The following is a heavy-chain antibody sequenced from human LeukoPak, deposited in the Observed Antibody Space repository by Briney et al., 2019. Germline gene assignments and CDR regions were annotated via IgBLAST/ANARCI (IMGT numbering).Heavy chain of an antibody. CDR2: MNPNSGNT. CDR1: GYTFTSYD. J-gene: IGHJ6*02. Sequence: ASVKVSCKASGYTFTSYDINWVRQATGQGLEWMGWMNPNSGNTGYAQKFQGRVTMTRNTSISTAYMELSSLRSEDTAVYYCAREQLERRRGPYYYYYGMDVWGQGTTVTVSS. V-gene: IGHV1-8*01. D-gene: IGHD1-1*01. CDR3: AREQLERRRGPYYYYYGMDV.